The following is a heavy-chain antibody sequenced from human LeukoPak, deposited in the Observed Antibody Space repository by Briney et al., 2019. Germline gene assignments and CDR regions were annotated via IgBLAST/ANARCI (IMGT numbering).Heavy chain of an antibody. CDR3: ARAHYDFWSGYINYYYYYGMDV. CDR1: GGSISSGGYY. J-gene: IGHJ6*02. V-gene: IGHV4-31*03. D-gene: IGHD3-3*01. Sequence: SETLSLTCTVSGGSISSGGYYWSRIRQHPGKGLEWIGYIYCSGNTYYNPSLKSRVTISVDTSKNQFSLKLSSVTAADTAVYYCARAHYDFWSGYINYYYYYGMDVWGQGTTVTVSS. CDR2: IYCSGNT.